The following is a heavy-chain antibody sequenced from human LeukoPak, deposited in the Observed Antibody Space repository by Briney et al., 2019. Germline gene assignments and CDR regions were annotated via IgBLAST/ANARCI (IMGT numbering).Heavy chain of an antibody. Sequence: SGGSLRLSCAASGFTFSSYAMSWVRQAPGKGLEWVSTISGSGDSTYSADSVKGRFTISRDNSKNTLYLQMNSLRAEDTAVYYCARDSPLSFDIWGQGTMVTVSS. CDR1: GFTFSSYA. CDR3: ARDSPLSFDI. V-gene: IGHV3-23*01. CDR2: ISGSGDST. J-gene: IGHJ3*02.